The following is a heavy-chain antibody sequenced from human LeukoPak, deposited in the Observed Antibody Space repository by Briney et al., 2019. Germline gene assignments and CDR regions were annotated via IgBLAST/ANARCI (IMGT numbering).Heavy chain of an antibody. Sequence: GGSLRLSCAASGFTFSSYAMSWVRQAPGKGLEWVSGISGSGDNTYYADSVKGRFTISRDNSKNTLYVQMNSLRAEDTAVYYCARHSGWFDYWGQGTLVTVSS. CDR1: GFTFSSYA. V-gene: IGHV3-23*01. J-gene: IGHJ5*01. CDR2: ISGSGDNT. CDR3: ARHSGWFDY. D-gene: IGHD1-26*01.